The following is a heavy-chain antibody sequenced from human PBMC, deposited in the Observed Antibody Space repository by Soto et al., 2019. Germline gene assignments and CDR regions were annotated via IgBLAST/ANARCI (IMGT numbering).Heavy chain of an antibody. CDR1: AFTFGYYA. J-gene: IGHJ6*02. D-gene: IGHD3-22*01. CDR2: IRIKAYGWTT. CDR3: TRDRYYYDSSGYYYQHYYYYGMDV. Sequence: SLSLSWTSSAFTFGYYAMSLFRQAPGKGLEWVGFIRIKAYGWTTEYAASVKGRFTISRDDSKSIAYLQMNSLKTEDTAVYYCTRDRYYYDSSGYYYQHYYYYGMDVWGQGTTVTVSS. V-gene: IGHV3-49*03.